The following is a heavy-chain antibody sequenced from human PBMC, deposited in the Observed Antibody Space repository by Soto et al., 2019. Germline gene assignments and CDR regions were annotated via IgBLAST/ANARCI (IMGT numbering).Heavy chain of an antibody. CDR2: ISYDGSNK. D-gene: IGHD2-8*02. CDR1: GFTFSSYG. CDR3: AKDGKFTGPLRDYYYYYYMDV. J-gene: IGHJ6*03. Sequence: GGSLRLSCAASGFTFSSYGMHWVRQAPGKGLEWVAVISYDGSNKYYADSVKGRFTISRDNSKNTLYLQMNSLRAEDTAVYYCAKDGKFTGPLRDYYYYYYMDVWGKGTTVTVSS. V-gene: IGHV3-30*18.